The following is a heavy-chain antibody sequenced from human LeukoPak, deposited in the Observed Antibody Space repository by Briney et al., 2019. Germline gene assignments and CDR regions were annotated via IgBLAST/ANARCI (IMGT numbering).Heavy chain of an antibody. Sequence: ASVKVSCKASGGTFSSYAISWVRQAPGQGLEWMGGIIPIFGTANYAQKFQGRVTITTDESTSTAYMELSSLRDDDTAVYYCAKPYASGTYNYWGQGTLVTVSS. V-gene: IGHV1-69*05. CDR2: IIPIFGTA. CDR1: GGTFSSYA. J-gene: IGHJ4*02. D-gene: IGHD3-10*01. CDR3: AKPYASGTYNY.